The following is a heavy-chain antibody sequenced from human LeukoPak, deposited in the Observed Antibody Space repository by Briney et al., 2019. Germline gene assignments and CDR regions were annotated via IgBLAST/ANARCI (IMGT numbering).Heavy chain of an antibody. Sequence: GGPLRLSCAACVFIFSNFGMNGVRQAPGEGVEGLLYFSSTSGTIYDADSVKGRFTISRDNAKNSLYLQMDTLRAEDTAVYYCASDRTGTYFDYWGQGTLVTVSS. CDR3: ASDRTGTYFDY. D-gene: IGHD3/OR15-3a*01. V-gene: IGHV3-48*01. J-gene: IGHJ4*02. CDR1: VFIFSNFG. CDR2: FSSTSGTI.